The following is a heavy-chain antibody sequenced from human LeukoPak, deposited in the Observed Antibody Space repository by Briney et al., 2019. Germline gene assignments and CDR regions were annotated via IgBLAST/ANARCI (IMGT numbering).Heavy chain of an antibody. Sequence: PGGSLRLSCAASGFTFSDYYMSWIRQAPVKGLEWVANIKQDGSEKYYVDSVKGRFTISRDNAKNSLYLQMNSLRAEDTAVYYCARDRAVQYNWNDVPGDYWGQGTLVTVSS. CDR1: GFTFSDYY. CDR2: IKQDGSEK. CDR3: ARDRAVQYNWNDVPGDY. V-gene: IGHV3-7*03. D-gene: IGHD1-1*01. J-gene: IGHJ4*02.